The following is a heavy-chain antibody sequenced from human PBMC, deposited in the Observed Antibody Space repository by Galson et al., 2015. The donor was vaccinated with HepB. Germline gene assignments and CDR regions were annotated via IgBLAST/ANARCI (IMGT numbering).Heavy chain of an antibody. J-gene: IGHJ5*02. D-gene: IGHD2-21*01. Sequence: QSGEEVKRPGESLKISCKGSGYTFTNYWVGWVRQMPGEGLEGVGIIFPGDPDTRYSPSFQGQVTISADKSISTAYLQWSSLKGSDAAMYYCARRAYNNWFDPWGQGTLVTVSS. V-gene: IGHV5-51*03. CDR2: IFPGDPDT. CDR1: GYTFTNYW. CDR3: ARRAYNNWFDP.